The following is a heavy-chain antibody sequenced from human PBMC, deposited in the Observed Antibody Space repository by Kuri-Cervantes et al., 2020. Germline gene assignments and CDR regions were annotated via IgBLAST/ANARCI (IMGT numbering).Heavy chain of an antibody. CDR3: ALYDSSGCLDY. Sequence: ASVKVSCKAYGYTYTSYGISWVRQAPGQGLEWMGWITTYNGNTNYAQKLQGRVTVTTDTSTSTAYMELRSLRSDDTAVYYCALYDSSGCLDYWGQGTLVTVSS. CDR2: ITTYNGNT. V-gene: IGHV1-18*01. CDR1: GYTYTSYG. D-gene: IGHD3-22*01. J-gene: IGHJ4*02.